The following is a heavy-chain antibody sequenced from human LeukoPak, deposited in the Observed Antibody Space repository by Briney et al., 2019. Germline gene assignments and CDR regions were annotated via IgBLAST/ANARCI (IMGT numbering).Heavy chain of an antibody. CDR2: IYYSGST. CDR3: ARNTKNYDFWSGPSFDY. D-gene: IGHD3-3*01. Sequence: KPSETLSLTCTVSGGSISSSSYYWGWIRQPPGKGLEWIGSIYYSGSTYYNPSLKSRVTISVDTSKNQFSLKLSSVTAADTAVYYCARNTKNYDFWSGPSFDYWGQGTLVTVSS. V-gene: IGHV4-39*07. CDR1: GGSISSSSYY. J-gene: IGHJ4*02.